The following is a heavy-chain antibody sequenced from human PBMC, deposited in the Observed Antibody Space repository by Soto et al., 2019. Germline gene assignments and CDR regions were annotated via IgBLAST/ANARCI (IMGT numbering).Heavy chain of an antibody. Sequence: SETLSLTCAVYGGSFSGYYWSWIRQPPGKGLEWIGEINHSGSTNYNPSLKSRVTISVDTSKNQFSLKLSSVTAADTAVYYCARVATIVRWATFDYWGQGTLVTVSS. CDR3: ARVATIVRWATFDY. D-gene: IGHD5-12*01. J-gene: IGHJ4*02. V-gene: IGHV4-34*01. CDR1: GGSFSGYY. CDR2: INHSGST.